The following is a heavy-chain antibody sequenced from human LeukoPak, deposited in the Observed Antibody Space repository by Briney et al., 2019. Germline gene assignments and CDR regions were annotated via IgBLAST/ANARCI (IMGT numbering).Heavy chain of an antibody. J-gene: IGHJ4*02. CDR2: IYYSGST. V-gene: IGHV4-39*01. Sequence: SETLSLTCTVSGDSISSSNYYWGWIRQPPGKGLEWIASIYYSGSTYYNPSLKSRVTISVDMSKNQFSLRLSSVTAADTAVYYCASLGDRYYFDYWGQGTLVTVSS. CDR3: ASLGDRYYFDY. CDR1: GDSISSSNYY. D-gene: IGHD1-26*01.